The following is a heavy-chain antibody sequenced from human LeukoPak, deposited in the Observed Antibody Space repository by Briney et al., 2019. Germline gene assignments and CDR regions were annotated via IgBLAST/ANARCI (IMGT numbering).Heavy chain of an antibody. Sequence: SVKVSCKASGYTFNHNYLHWVRQAPGQGLEWMGWVNPNNPATHSSHKFQGRVTMTSDSSISTVYLEVNRLKPDDTAVYFCARVRDYSNSPFNWFDAWGQGTLVIVSS. D-gene: IGHD6-6*01. CDR2: VNPNNPAT. V-gene: IGHV1-2*07. CDR3: ARVRDYSNSPFNWFDA. CDR1: GYTFNHNY. J-gene: IGHJ5*02.